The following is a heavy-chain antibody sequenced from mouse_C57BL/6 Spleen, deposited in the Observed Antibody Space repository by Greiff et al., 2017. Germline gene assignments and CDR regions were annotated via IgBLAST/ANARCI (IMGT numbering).Heavy chain of an antibody. V-gene: IGHV1-15*01. Sequence: QVQLQESGAELVRPGASVTLSCKASGYTFTDYEMHWVKQTPVHGLEWIGAIDPETGGTAYNQKFKGKAILTADKSSSTAYMELRSLTSDDSAIYYCTRKKGFDYWGQGTTLTGSS. CDR1: GYTFTDYE. CDR2: IDPETGGT. J-gene: IGHJ2*01. CDR3: TRKKGFDY.